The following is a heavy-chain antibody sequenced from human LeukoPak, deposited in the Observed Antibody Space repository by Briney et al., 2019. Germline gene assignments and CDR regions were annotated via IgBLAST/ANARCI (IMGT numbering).Heavy chain of an antibody. V-gene: IGHV3-74*01. CDR1: GFTFSSYW. CDR3: ASDSDGTFDY. J-gene: IGHJ4*02. D-gene: IGHD3-10*01. CDR2: INSDGSST. Sequence: GGSLRLSCAASGFTFSSYWMHWVRQAPGKGLGWVSRINSDGSSTSYADSVRGRFTISRDNAKNTLYLQMNSLRAEDTAVYYCASDSDGTFDYWGQGTLVTVSS.